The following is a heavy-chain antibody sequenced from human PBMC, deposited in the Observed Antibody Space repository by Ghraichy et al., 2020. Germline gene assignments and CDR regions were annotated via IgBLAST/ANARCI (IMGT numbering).Heavy chain of an antibody. J-gene: IGHJ5*02. CDR3: ARGRIRGGGSNCFLGRCDP. V-gene: IGHV4-61*08. D-gene: IGHD2/OR15-2a*01. Sequence: SETLSLTCSVSGDSVSSGGHYWSWVRQPPGKRLEYIGHVYSSGEANYNPSLKSRVTMSIDTSENQFSLKLISVTAAGAAVYYCARGRIRGGGSNCFLGRCDPSGQGALVSVS. CDR2: VYSSGEA. CDR1: GDSVSSGGHY.